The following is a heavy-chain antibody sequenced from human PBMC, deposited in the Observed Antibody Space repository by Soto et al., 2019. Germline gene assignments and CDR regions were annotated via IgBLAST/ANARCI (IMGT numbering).Heavy chain of an antibody. J-gene: IGHJ4*02. CDR3: AKDRRDGDFMHILVVDF. D-gene: IGHD2-15*01. Sequence: QVQLVESGGGVVQPGGSLRLSCATSGFSLSSYAMHWVRQAPGKGLEWVALMSYDETKKYYADSVNGRFTISRDTSKNTLFLQMNNLRVEDTAVYYCAKDRRDGDFMHILVVDFWGQGALVTVSS. V-gene: IGHV3-30*18. CDR2: MSYDETKK. CDR1: GFSLSSYA.